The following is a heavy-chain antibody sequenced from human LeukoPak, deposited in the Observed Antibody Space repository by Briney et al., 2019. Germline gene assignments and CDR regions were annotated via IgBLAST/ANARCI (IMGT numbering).Heavy chain of an antibody. J-gene: IGHJ4*02. CDR1: GFTFSSYA. D-gene: IGHD2-21*02. CDR3: AKEARAYCGGDCYSDY. V-gene: IGHV3-23*01. Sequence: GGSLRLSCAASGFTFSSYAMSWVRQAPGKGLEGVSAISGSGGSTYYADSVKGRFTISRDNSKNTLYLQMNSLRAEDTAVYYCAKEARAYCGGDCYSDYWGQGTLVTVSS. CDR2: ISGSGGST.